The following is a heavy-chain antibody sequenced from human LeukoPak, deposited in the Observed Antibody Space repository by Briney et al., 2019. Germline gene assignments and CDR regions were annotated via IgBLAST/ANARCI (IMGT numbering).Heavy chain of an antibody. D-gene: IGHD3-22*01. Sequence: GGSPRLSCAASGFTFSSYAMSWVRQAPGKGLEWVANIKQDGNEKYYVDSVKGRFTISRDNAKNSLYLQMNSLRAEDTAVYYCARDSRISMIINAFFDYWGQGTLVTVSS. V-gene: IGHV3-7*01. CDR2: IKQDGNEK. CDR1: GFTFSSYA. CDR3: ARDSRISMIINAFFDY. J-gene: IGHJ4*02.